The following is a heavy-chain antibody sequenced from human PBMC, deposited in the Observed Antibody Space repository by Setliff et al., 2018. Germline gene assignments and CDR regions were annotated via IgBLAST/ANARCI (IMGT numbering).Heavy chain of an antibody. CDR3: ARDVPFWSGYYTGYYYYYGMDV. V-gene: IGHV1-18*01. CDR2: ISAYNGNT. D-gene: IGHD3-3*01. J-gene: IGHJ6*02. CDR1: GYTFISYG. Sequence: GASVKVSCKASGYTFISYGISWVRQAPGQGLEWMGWISAYNGNTNYAQKLQGRVTMTTDTSTSTAYMELSSLRSEDTAVYYCARDVPFWSGYYTGYYYYYGMDVWGQGTTVTVSS.